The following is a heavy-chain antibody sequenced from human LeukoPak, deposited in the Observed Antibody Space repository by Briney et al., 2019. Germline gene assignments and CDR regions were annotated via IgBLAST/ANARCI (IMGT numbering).Heavy chain of an antibody. Sequence: GGSLRLSCAASGFTFSSYAMSWVRQAPGKGLEWVSGIRGSGGSTNYADSVKGRFTISRDNSKNTLYLQMNSLRAEDTAVYYCAKVYSSGWRDAFDIWGQGTMVTVSS. J-gene: IGHJ3*02. V-gene: IGHV3-23*01. CDR3: AKVYSSGWRDAFDI. CDR2: IRGSGGST. CDR1: GFTFSSYA. D-gene: IGHD6-19*01.